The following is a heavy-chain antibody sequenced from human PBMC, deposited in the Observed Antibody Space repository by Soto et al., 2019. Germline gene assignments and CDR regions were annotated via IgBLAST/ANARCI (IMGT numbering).Heavy chain of an antibody. V-gene: IGHV4-34*01. D-gene: IGHD3-3*02. Sequence: QVQLQQWGAGLLNPSETLSLTCAVYGGSFSGYYWSWIRQPPGKGLAWIGAINHSGSTNYNPSLKSRVTIAVDTSKNPFSMKVSSVTAADTAVYYCARAGGDHFWSGYYEMGFDYWGQGTLVTVSS. CDR3: ARAGGDHFWSGYYEMGFDY. CDR1: GGSFSGYY. CDR2: INHSGST. J-gene: IGHJ4*02.